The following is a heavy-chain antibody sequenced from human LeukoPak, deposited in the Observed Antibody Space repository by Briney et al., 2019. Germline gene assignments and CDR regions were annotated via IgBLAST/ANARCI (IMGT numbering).Heavy chain of an antibody. J-gene: IGHJ3*02. V-gene: IGHV5-51*01. D-gene: IGHD3-10*01. Sequence: GESLKISCQASGYSFSSYYIGWVRQMPGKGLEWMGIIYAGDSDIRYSPSLEGQVTISVDKSITTAYLQWSSLKASDSAIYYCARLGVMVRGASDQITAFDIWGQGTLVTISS. CDR2: IYAGDSDI. CDR3: ARLGVMVRGASDQITAFDI. CDR1: GYSFSSYY.